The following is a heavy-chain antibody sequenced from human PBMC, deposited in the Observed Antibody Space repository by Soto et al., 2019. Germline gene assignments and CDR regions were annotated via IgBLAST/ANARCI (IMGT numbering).Heavy chain of an antibody. D-gene: IGHD6-19*01. V-gene: IGHV6-1*01. CDR1: GDIVSSNSAA. CDR2: TYYRSKWYN. Sequence: PSQTLSLTCAISGDIVSSNSAASNWIRQSPSRCLDWLGRTYYRSKWYNDYAVSVKSRITINPDTYKNQFSLQTNSVTPEDTAVYYCAREGIAVAGSLMGHYGMDVWGQGTTVTVSS. CDR3: AREGIAVAGSLMGHYGMDV. J-gene: IGHJ6*02.